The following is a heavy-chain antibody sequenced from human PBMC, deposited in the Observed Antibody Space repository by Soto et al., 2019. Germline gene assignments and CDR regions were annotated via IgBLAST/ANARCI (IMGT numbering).Heavy chain of an antibody. CDR1: GYSFTSYW. CDR3: ARHLWYYYYGMDV. CDR2: IYPGDSDT. Sequence: GESRKISCKGSGYSFTSYWIGWVRQMPGKGLEWMGIIYPGDSDTRYSPSFQGQVTISADKSISTAYLQWSSLKASDTAMYSCARHLWYYYYGMDVWGQGTTVTVSS. V-gene: IGHV5-51*01. D-gene: IGHD3-10*01. J-gene: IGHJ6*02.